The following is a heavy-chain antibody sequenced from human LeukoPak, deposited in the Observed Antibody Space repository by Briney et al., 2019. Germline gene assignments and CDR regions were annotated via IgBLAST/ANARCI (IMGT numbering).Heavy chain of an antibody. CDR3: GRFGYVSAVDT. CDR2: IEPAGSAA. J-gene: IGHJ5*02. Sequence: GGSLRLSCGASGFAFSSYWMTWLRQAPGKGLEFVANIEPAGSAAYYADSVKGRFTISRDNTKNLLYLQMNSLTAEDSAVYHCGRFGYVSAVDTWGQGALVTVSS. V-gene: IGHV3-7*01. CDR1: GFAFSSYW. D-gene: IGHD2-15*01.